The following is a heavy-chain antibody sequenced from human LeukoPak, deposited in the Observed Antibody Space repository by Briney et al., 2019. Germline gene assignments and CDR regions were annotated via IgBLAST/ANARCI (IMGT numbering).Heavy chain of an antibody. Sequence: ASVKASCKAYGYTFTGYYMHWVRQAPGQGLEWMGWINPNSGGTNYAQKFQGRVTMTRDTSISTAYMELSRLRSDDTAVYYCARALVGATDWFDPWGQGTLVTVSS. D-gene: IGHD1-26*01. V-gene: IGHV1-2*02. CDR3: ARALVGATDWFDP. CDR2: INPNSGGT. CDR1: GYTFTGYY. J-gene: IGHJ5*02.